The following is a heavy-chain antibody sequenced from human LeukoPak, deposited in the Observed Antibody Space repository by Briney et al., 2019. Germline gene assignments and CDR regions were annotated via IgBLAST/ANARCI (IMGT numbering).Heavy chain of an antibody. CDR3: ARVGFGYYDSSGYPEYYFDY. Sequence: SQTLSLTCTVSGGSISSYYWSWIRQPPGKGLEWIGYIYYSGSTNYNPSLKSRVTISVDTSKNQFSLKLSSVTAADTAVYYCARVGFGYYDSSGYPEYYFDYWGQGTLVTVSS. J-gene: IGHJ4*02. D-gene: IGHD3-22*01. CDR1: GGSISSYY. CDR2: IYYSGST. V-gene: IGHV4-59*01.